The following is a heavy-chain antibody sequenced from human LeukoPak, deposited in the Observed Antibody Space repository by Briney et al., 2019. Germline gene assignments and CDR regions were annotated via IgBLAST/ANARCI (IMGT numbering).Heavy chain of an antibody. V-gene: IGHV4-4*07. CDR2: IYTSGST. D-gene: IGHD6-19*01. Sequence: SETPSLTCTVSGGSISSYYWSWIRQPAGKGLEWIGRIYTSGSTNYNPSLKSRVTMSVDTSKNQFSLKLSSVTAADTAVYYCARDQRYSSGWASYYYYGMDVWGQGTTVTVSS. CDR1: GGSISSYY. CDR3: ARDQRYSSGWASYYYYGMDV. J-gene: IGHJ6*02.